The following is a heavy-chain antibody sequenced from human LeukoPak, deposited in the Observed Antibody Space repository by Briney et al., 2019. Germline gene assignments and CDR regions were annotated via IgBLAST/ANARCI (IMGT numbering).Heavy chain of an antibody. CDR3: ARNIVVVTATDYYYYGMDV. V-gene: IGHV4-4*02. J-gene: IGHJ6*02. CDR1: GGSISSSNW. Sequence: PSETLSLTCAVSGGSISSSNWWSWVRQPPGKGLEWIGEIYHSGSTNYNPSLKSRVTISVDKSKNQFSLKLSSVTAADTAVYYCARNIVVVTATDYYYYGMDVWGQGTTVTVSS. CDR2: IYHSGST. D-gene: IGHD2-21*02.